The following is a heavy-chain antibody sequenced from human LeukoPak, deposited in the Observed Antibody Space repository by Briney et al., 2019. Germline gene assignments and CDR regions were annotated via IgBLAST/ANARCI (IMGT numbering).Heavy chain of an antibody. CDR2: IYYSGST. Sequence: SETLSLTCTVSGGSISSYYWSWIRQPPGKGLEWIGYIYYSGSTNYNPSLTRRVTISVDTSKNQFSLKLSSVTAADTAVYYCARVVAYYYGSGSYHFFDYWGQGTLVTVSS. V-gene: IGHV4-59*01. D-gene: IGHD3-10*01. J-gene: IGHJ4*02. CDR1: GGSISSYY. CDR3: ARVVAYYYGSGSYHFFDY.